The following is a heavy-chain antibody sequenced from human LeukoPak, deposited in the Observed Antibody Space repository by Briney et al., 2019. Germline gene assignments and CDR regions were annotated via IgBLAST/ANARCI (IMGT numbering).Heavy chain of an antibody. V-gene: IGHV3-48*04. Sequence: PGGSLRLSCAASGFTFSSYSMNWVRRAPGEGLEWVSYISSSSSTIYYADSVKGRFTISRDNAKNSLYLQMNSLRAEDTAVYYCARAPGSGYDWGDAFDIWGQGTMVTVSS. D-gene: IGHD5-12*01. CDR2: ISSSSSTI. J-gene: IGHJ3*02. CDR1: GFTFSSYS. CDR3: ARAPGSGYDWGDAFDI.